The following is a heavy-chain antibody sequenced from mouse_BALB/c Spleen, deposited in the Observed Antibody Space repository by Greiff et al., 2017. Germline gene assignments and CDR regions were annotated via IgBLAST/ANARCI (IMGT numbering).Heavy chain of an antibody. D-gene: IGHD2-3*01. J-gene: IGHJ3*01. CDR1: GFNIKDTY. CDR2: IDPANGNT. V-gene: IGHV14-3*02. Sequence: EVNVVESGAELVKPGASVKLSCTASGFNIKDTYMHWVKQRPEQGLEWIGRIDPANGNTKYDPKFQGKATITADTSSNTAYLQLSSLTSEDTAVYYCARIYDGYGWFAYWGQGTLVTVSA. CDR3: ARIYDGYGWFAY.